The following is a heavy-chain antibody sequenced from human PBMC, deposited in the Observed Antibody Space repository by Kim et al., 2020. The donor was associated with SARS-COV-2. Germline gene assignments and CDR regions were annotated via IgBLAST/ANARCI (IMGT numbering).Heavy chain of an antibody. J-gene: IGHJ6*02. D-gene: IGHD2-2*01. CDR2: IGGTTNYI. CDR3: ARGGYCSITSCYFYYYALDV. Sequence: GGSLRLSCAASGFAFGTHSMNWVRQAPGKGLEWVSSIGGTTNYIYYADSLKGRFTISRDNSKNSLYLQMDSLRAEDTAVYYCARGGYCSITSCYFYYYALDVWGQGTTVTVSS. CDR1: GFAFGTHS. V-gene: IGHV3-21*01.